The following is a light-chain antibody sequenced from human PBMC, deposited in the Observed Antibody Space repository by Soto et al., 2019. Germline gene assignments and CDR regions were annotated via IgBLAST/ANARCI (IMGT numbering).Light chain of an antibody. Sequence: QSALTQPRSVSGSPGQSVTISCTGTSSDVGGYNYVSWYQQHPGKDPKLMIYDVSKRPSGVPDRFSGSKSGNTASLTIAGLQAEDEADYYCFSYAGSYTLDVVFGGGTKLTVL. V-gene: IGLV2-11*01. J-gene: IGLJ2*01. CDR1: SSDVGGYNY. CDR2: DVS. CDR3: FSYAGSYTLDVV.